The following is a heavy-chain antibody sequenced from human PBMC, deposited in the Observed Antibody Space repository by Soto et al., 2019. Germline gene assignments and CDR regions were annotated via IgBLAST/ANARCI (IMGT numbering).Heavy chain of an antibody. CDR1: GFTFSDYY. J-gene: IGHJ4*01. CDR3: ASLPQGYYDRSGRLVDY. CDR2: ISAGGSDI. Sequence: GGSLRLSCASSGFTFSDYYMSWIRQAPGKGLEWVAYISAGGSDIYYGDSVKGRFTVSRDNTKKSLYLQMSNLRADDTAIYYCASLPQGYYDRSGRLVDYWGHGTLVTVSS. V-gene: IGHV3-11*01. D-gene: IGHD3-22*01.